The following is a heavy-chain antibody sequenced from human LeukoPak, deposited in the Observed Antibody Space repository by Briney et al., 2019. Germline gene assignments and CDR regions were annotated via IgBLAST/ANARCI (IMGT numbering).Heavy chain of an antibody. Sequence: PGGSLRLSCSASGFTFSSYAMSWVRQAPGKGLAWVANMNPDGSEKYFLDSVKGRFTISRDNAKSSLYLQMNSLRGDDTAVYYCARDRALYDSRRGYYYTEDDYWGQGTLVTVSS. V-gene: IGHV3-7*01. J-gene: IGHJ4*02. CDR1: GFTFSSYA. CDR3: ARDRALYDSRRGYYYTEDDY. CDR2: MNPDGSEK. D-gene: IGHD3-22*01.